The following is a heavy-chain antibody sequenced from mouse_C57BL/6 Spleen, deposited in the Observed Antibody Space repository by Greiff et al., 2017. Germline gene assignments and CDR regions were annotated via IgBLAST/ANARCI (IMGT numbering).Heavy chain of an antibody. CDR1: GYTFTSYG. Sequence: QVQLQQPGAELVMPGASVKLSCKASGYTFTSYGISWVKQRTGQGLEWIGEIYPRSGNTYYNEKFKGKATLTADKSSSTAYMELRSLTSEDSAVYFCAREGTTVVATRAMDYWGQGTSVTVSS. J-gene: IGHJ4*01. CDR3: AREGTTVVATRAMDY. V-gene: IGHV1-81*01. D-gene: IGHD1-1*01. CDR2: IYPRSGNT.